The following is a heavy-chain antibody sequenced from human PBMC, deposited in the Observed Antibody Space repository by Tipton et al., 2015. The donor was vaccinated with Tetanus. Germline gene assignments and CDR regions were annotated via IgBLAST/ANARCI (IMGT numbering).Heavy chain of an antibody. J-gene: IGHJ6*02. V-gene: IGHV3-33*01. CDR3: ARDDDPIGNGLDV. D-gene: IGHD2/OR15-2a*01. CDR1: GFTFKIYG. CDR2: IYYDGSNE. Sequence: SLRLSCAASGFTFKIYGMHWVRQAPGKGLEWVAVIYYDGSNEHYADSVKGRFSISRDNSKNTLYLQMNSLRVEDTALYYCARDDDPIGNGLDVWGQGTTVTVSS.